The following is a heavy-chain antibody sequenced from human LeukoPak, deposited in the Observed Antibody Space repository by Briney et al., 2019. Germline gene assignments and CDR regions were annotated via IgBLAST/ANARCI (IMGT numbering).Heavy chain of an antibody. CDR2: IYYNGTA. CDR3: ARPVDIVVVPAAIPYYMDV. CDR1: GGSISSSTYY. Sequence: SETLSLTCTVSGGSISSSTYYWGWIRQPPGKGLEWIGSIYYNGTAYYNPSLKSRVTISVDTSRNQFSLKLSSVTAADTAVYYCARPVDIVVVPAAIPYYMDVWGKGTTVTVSS. J-gene: IGHJ6*03. D-gene: IGHD2-2*03. V-gene: IGHV4-39*01.